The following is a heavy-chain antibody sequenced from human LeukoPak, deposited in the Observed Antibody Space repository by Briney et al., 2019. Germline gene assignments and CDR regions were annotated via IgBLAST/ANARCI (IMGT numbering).Heavy chain of an antibody. D-gene: IGHD6-19*01. J-gene: IGHJ6*02. Sequence: ASVKVSCKVSGYTLTELSMHWVRQAPGKGLEWMGGFDPEDGETIYAQKFQGRVTMTEDTSTDTAYMELRSLRSDDTAVYYCARDRRDSSGWFDFKSYYYYYGMDVWGQGTTVTVSS. CDR1: GYTLTELS. V-gene: IGHV1-24*01. CDR3: ARDRRDSSGWFDFKSYYYYYGMDV. CDR2: FDPEDGET.